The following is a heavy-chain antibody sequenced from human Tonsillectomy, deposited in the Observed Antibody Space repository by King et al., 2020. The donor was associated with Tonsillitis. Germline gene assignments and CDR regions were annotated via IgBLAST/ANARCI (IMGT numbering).Heavy chain of an antibody. CDR2: IVVGSGNT. CDR3: AAKYYDFWSGSSRLEYYYMDV. D-gene: IGHD3-3*01. CDR1: GFTFTNSV. J-gene: IGHJ6*03. V-gene: IGHV1-58*02. Sequence: QLVQSGPEVKKPGTSVKVSCKASGFTFTNSVMQWVRQARGQRLEWIGWIVVGSGNTNYAQKFQERVTITRDMSTSTAYMELGSLRSEDTAVYYCAAKYYDFWSGSSRLEYYYMDVWGKGTTVTVSS.